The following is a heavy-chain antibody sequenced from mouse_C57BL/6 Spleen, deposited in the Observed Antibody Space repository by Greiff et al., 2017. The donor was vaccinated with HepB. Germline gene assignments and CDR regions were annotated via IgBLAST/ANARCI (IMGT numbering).Heavy chain of an antibody. J-gene: IGHJ2*01. CDR1: GYAFSSSW. CDR3: ARGLSVYFDY. D-gene: IGHD1-1*01. V-gene: IGHV1-82*01. Sequence: QVQLQQSGPELVKPGASVKISCKASGYAFSSSWMNWVKQRPGKGLEWIGRIYPGDGDTNYNGKFKGKATLTADKSSSTAYMQLRSLTSEYSAVYFCARGLSVYFDYWGQGTTLTVSS. CDR2: IYPGDGDT.